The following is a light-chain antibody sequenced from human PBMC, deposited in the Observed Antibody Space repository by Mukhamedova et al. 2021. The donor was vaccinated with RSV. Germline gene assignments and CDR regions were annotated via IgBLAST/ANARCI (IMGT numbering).Light chain of an antibody. CDR1: SGSIASNY. V-gene: IGLV6-57*01. CDR3: QSYTQVSQV. CDR2: EDS. Sequence: SGSIASNYVQWYQQRPGSSPTIVIYEDSQRPSGVPDRFSGSIDSSSNSASLTISGLKPEDEADYYCQSYTQVSQVFGTGTSVTV. J-gene: IGLJ1*01.